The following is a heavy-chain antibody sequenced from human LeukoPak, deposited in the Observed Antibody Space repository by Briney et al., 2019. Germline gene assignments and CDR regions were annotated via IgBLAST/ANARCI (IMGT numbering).Heavy chain of an antibody. CDR1: GYTFTNYP. V-gene: IGHV7-4-1*02. J-gene: IGHJ4*02. CDR2: INTNTGNP. CDR3: ARDPAFYFDY. Sequence: ASVKVSCTASGYTFTNYPMNWVRQAPGQGLEWMGWINTNTGNPTYAQGFTGRFVFSLDTSVSTAYLQISSLKADDTAFYYCARDPAFYFDYWGQGTLVTVSS. D-gene: IGHD2-2*01.